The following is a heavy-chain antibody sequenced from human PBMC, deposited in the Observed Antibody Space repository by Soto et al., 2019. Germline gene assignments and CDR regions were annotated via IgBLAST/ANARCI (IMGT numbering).Heavy chain of an antibody. Sequence: QVQLVESGGGVVQPGRSLRLSCAASGFTFSSYAMHWVRQAPGKGLEWVAVISYDGSNKYYADSVKGRFTISRDNSKNTLYLQMNSLRAEDTAVYYCARDRIGDYWFDPWGQGTLVTVSS. J-gene: IGHJ5*02. D-gene: IGHD2-21*02. CDR3: ARDRIGDYWFDP. CDR2: ISYDGSNK. V-gene: IGHV3-30-3*01. CDR1: GFTFSSYA.